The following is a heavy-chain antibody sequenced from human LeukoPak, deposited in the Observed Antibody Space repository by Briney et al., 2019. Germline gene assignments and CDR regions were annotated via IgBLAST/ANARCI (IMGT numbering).Heavy chain of an antibody. CDR2: INPNSGGT. D-gene: IGHD3-22*01. J-gene: IGHJ4*02. V-gene: IGHV1-2*06. CDR1: GYTFTGYY. CDR3: ARAAYTLGGGYYPDDY. Sequence: ASVKVSCKASGYTFTGYYMHWVRQAPGQGLEWMGRINPNSGGTNYAQKFQGRVTMTRDTSISTAYMELSRLRSDDTAVYYCARAAYTLGGGYYPDDYWGQGTLATVSS.